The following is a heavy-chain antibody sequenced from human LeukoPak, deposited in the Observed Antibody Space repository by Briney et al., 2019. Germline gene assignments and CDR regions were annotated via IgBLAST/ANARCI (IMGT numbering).Heavy chain of an antibody. CDR3: ARDLCSGGSCYWRFDY. V-gene: IGHV6-1*01. CDR2: TYYRSKWNN. Sequence: QTLSLTCATSGDTVSSNIAAWNWIRQSPSRGLEWLGGTYYRSKWNNDYAVSVKSRISINPDTSKNQFSLQLNSVTPEDTAVYYCARDLCSGGSCYWRFDYWGQGTLVTVPS. CDR1: GDTVSSNIAA. D-gene: IGHD2-15*01. J-gene: IGHJ4*02.